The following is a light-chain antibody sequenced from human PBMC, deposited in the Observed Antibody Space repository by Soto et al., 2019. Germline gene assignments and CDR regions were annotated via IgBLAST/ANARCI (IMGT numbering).Light chain of an antibody. J-gene: IGKJ2*02. CDR1: QSVLHSSNNKNY. CDR2: WAS. CDR3: QQYYSART. V-gene: IGKV4-1*01. Sequence: DIVMTQSPDSLAVSLGERATINCKSSQSVLHSSNNKNYLAWYQQKPGQPPKLLIYWASTRESGVPDRFSGSGSGTDFTLTISSLQAEDLAVYYCQQYYSARTFGQGTKLEIK.